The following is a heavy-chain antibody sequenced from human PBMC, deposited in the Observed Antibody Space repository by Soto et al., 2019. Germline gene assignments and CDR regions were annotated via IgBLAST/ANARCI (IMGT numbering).Heavy chain of an antibody. V-gene: IGHV1-69*12. CDR3: PRDGGAGD. Sequence: QVQLVQSGAEVKKPGSSVKVSCKASGGTFSSYAISWVRQAPGQGLEWMGGIIPIFGTANYAQKFQGRVTIPADESARTAYMERGRVRSEDPPVYYVPRDGGAGDWGQGPLVTVSS. D-gene: IGHD3-16*01. CDR2: IIPIFGTA. CDR1: GGTFSSYA. J-gene: IGHJ4*02.